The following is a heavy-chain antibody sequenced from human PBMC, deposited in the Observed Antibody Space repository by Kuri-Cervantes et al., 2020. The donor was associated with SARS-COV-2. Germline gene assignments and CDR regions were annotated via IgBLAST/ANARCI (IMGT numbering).Heavy chain of an antibody. CDR3: ARERGSYTP. CDR2: ISAYNGNT. Sequence: ASVKVSCKVSGYTLTELSMHWVRQAPGKGLEWMGWISAYNGNTNYAQKLQGRVTMTTDTSTSTAYMELRSLRSDDTAVYYCARERGSYTPWGQGTLVTVSS. D-gene: IGHD1-26*01. V-gene: IGHV1-18*01. J-gene: IGHJ5*02. CDR1: GYTLTELS.